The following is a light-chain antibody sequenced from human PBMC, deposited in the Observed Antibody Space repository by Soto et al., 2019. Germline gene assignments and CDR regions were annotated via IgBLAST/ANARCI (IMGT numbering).Light chain of an antibody. CDR2: GGS. J-gene: IGLJ1*01. V-gene: IGLV3-21*02. Sequence: SYELTQPPSVSVAPGQTARITCGGNNIGIYSVHWYQQRPGQAPVLVVHGGSDRPSGIPERFSGSNSGNTATLTIGRVEAADEADYYCQVWDNNGGHNYVFGTGTKVTVL. CDR3: QVWDNNGGHNYV. CDR1: NIGIYS.